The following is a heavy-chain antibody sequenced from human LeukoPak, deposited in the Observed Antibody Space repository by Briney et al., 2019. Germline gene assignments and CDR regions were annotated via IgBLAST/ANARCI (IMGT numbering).Heavy chain of an antibody. D-gene: IGHD2-8*01. J-gene: IGHJ4*02. CDR3: ARPKRVYAISAFDY. CDR2: IYYSGST. Sequence: SETLSLTCTVSGGSISSYYWSWIRQPPGKGLEWIGYIYYSGSTNYNPSLKSRVTISVDTSKNQFSLKLSSVTAADTAVYYCARPKRVYAISAFDYWGQGTLVTVSS. CDR1: GGSISSYY. V-gene: IGHV4-59*12.